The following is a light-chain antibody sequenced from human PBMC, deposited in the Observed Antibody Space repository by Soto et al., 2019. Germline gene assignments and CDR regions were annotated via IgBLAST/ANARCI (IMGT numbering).Light chain of an antibody. CDR3: QTWGTGIVI. J-gene: IGLJ2*01. V-gene: IGLV4-69*01. CDR1: SGHSNYA. CDR2: LNRDGSH. Sequence: QSVLTQLPSASASLGASVKLTCTLSSGHSNYAIAWHQQQPEKGHRYLMKLNRDGSHSKGDGIPNRVSGSSSGAERYLTISSLQSEDEDDYYCQTWGTGIVIFGGGTKLTVL.